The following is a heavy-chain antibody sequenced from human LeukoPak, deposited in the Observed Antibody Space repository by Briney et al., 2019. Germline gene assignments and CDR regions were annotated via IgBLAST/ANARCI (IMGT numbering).Heavy chain of an antibody. CDR2: ISSSSSYI. CDR1: GFTFSSYS. CDR3: ARDRPGYYYYGMDV. V-gene: IGHV3-21*01. D-gene: IGHD6-6*01. Sequence: GGSLRLSCAASGFTFSSYSMNWVRQAPGKGLEWVSSISSSSSYIYYADSVKGRFTISRDNAKNSLYLQMNSLRAEDTAVYYCARDRPGYYYYGMDVWGQGTTVTVSS. J-gene: IGHJ6*02.